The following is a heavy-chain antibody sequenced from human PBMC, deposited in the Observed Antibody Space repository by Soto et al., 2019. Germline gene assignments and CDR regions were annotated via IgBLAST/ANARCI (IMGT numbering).Heavy chain of an antibody. CDR3: ARGWGRIFDY. CDR2: INHSGGA. Sequence: QVQLQQWGAGLLKPSETLSLTCAVYGGSLSGYSWNWIRQPPGKGLEWIGEINHSGGANYNPSLKSRVTISVDTSKNQFSLKLSSVTAADTAVYYCARGWGRIFDYWGQGTLVTVSS. CDR1: GGSLSGYS. J-gene: IGHJ4*02. V-gene: IGHV4-34*01. D-gene: IGHD7-27*01.